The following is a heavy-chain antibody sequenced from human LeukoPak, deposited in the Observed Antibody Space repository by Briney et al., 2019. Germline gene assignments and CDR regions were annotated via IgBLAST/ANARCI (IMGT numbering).Heavy chain of an antibody. D-gene: IGHD2-2*01. V-gene: IGHV1-2*02. J-gene: IGHJ5*02. Sequence: ASVKVSCKASGYTFTDYYMHWVRQAPGQGPEWMGWINPNSGATNYAQKFQGRVTMTRDTSISTAYMDLSKLRSDDMAVYYCAREGDVVADVNWFDPWGQGTLVTVSS. CDR1: GYTFTDYY. CDR3: AREGDVVADVNWFDP. CDR2: INPNSGAT.